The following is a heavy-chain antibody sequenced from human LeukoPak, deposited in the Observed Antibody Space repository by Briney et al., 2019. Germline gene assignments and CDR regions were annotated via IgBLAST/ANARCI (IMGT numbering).Heavy chain of an antibody. CDR3: ARGGPSIAAAGTSWFDP. CDR1: GYTFTSYY. D-gene: IGHD6-13*01. Sequence: VASVKVSCKASGYTFTSYYMHWVRQAPGQGLEWMGIINPSGGSTIYAQKFQGRVTMTRDTSTSTVYMELSSLRSEDTAVYYCARGGPSIAAAGTSWFDPWGQGTLVTVSS. J-gene: IGHJ5*02. CDR2: INPSGGST. V-gene: IGHV1-46*01.